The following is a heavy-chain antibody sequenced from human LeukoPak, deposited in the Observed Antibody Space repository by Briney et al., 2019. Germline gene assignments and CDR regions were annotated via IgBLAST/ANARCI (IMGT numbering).Heavy chain of an antibody. Sequence: SVKVSCKAFGGTFSSYAISWVRQAPGQGLEWMGGIIPIFGTANYAQKFQGRVTITADESTSTAYMELSSLRSEDTAVYYCARASSSGSLTADFDYWGQGTLVTVSS. CDR2: IIPIFGTA. CDR3: ARASSSGSLTADFDY. D-gene: IGHD3-22*01. V-gene: IGHV1-69*01. J-gene: IGHJ4*02. CDR1: GGTFSSYA.